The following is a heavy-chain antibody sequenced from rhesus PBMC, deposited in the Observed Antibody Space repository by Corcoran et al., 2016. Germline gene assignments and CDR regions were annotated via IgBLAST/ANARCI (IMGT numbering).Heavy chain of an antibody. D-gene: IGHD6-31*01. CDR3: ARGGRLVRGDYFDY. J-gene: IGHJ4*01. V-gene: IGHV4S11*01. CDR1: GFTFSSYG. Sequence: VQLVESGGGLVQPGGSLRLSCAASGFTFSSYGMSWVRQAPGKGLEWIGYIYGSGSSTNYNPSLKSRVTLSVDTSKNQLSLKLSSVTTADTAVYYCARGGRLVRGDYFDYWGQGVLVTVSS. CDR2: IYGSGSST.